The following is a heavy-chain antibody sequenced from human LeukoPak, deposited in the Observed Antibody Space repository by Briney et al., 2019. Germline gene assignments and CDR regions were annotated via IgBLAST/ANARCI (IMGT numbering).Heavy chain of an antibody. V-gene: IGHV4-38-2*02. CDR1: GYSISSGYY. J-gene: IGHJ6*03. D-gene: IGHD3-22*01. Sequence: ETLSLTCTVSGYSISSGYYWGWIRQPPGKGLEWIGNIYYSGSTNYNPSLKSRVTISVDTSKNQFSLKLSSVTAADTAVYYCTRGSIAYYYMDVWGKGTTVTISS. CDR3: TRGSIAYYYMDV. CDR2: IYYSGST.